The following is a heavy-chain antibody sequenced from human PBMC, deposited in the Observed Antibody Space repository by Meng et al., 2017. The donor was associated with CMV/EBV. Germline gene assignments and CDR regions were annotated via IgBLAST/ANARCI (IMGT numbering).Heavy chain of an antibody. CDR1: GGSISSYY. CDR2: IYTSGST. CDR3: ARHGDTAMVVGIDY. Sequence: QVRLQESGPGRVKPSATPSLTFPVSGGSISSYYWSWTRQPAGKGLEWIGRIYTSGSTNYNPSLKSRVTMSVDTSKNQFSLKLSSVTAADTAVYYCARHGDTAMVVGIDYWGQGTLVTVSS. V-gene: IGHV4-4*07. J-gene: IGHJ4*02. D-gene: IGHD5-18*01.